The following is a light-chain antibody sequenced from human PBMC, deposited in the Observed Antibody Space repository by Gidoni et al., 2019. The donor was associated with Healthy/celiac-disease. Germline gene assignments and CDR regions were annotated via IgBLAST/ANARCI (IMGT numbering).Light chain of an antibody. Sequence: EIVLTQSPATLSGSPGERATLSCRASQSVSSNLAWYQQKPCQAPRLLIYGASTRATGIPARFSGSGSGTEFPLTISSLQSEDFAVYYCQQYNNWPPNFGQGTRLEIK. V-gene: IGKV3-15*01. J-gene: IGKJ5*01. CDR3: QQYNNWPPN. CDR2: GAS. CDR1: QSVSSN.